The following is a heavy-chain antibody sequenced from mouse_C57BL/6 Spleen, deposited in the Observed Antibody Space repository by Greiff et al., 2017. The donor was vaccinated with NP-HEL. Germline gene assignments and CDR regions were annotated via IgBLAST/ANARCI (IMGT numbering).Heavy chain of an antibody. J-gene: IGHJ4*01. CDR1: GYTFTEYS. CDR3: ARYEESYGSKHKYAMDY. D-gene: IGHD1-1*01. CDR2: FYPGSGSI. Sequence: QVQLQQSGAELVKPGASVKLSCKASGYTFTEYSIHWVKQRSGQGLEWIGWFYPGSGSIKYNEKFKDKATLTADNSSSTVYMELSRLTSEDSAVYFCARYEESYGSKHKYAMDYWGQGTSVTVSS. V-gene: IGHV1-62-2*01.